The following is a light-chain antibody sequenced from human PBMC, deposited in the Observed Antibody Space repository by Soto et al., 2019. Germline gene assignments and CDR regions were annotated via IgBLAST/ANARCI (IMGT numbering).Light chain of an antibody. CDR2: DAS. CDR3: QQRDNWPPTWT. CDR1: HNIERC. V-gene: IGKV1-5*01. Sequence: IQMTQSASTLSASVGDRVTITCRASHNIERCMAWYQQKPGKAPSLLIFDASTLHSGVPSRFSGSGSGTDFTLTISSLEPEDFAVYYCQQRDNWPPTWTFGQGTKV. J-gene: IGKJ1*01.